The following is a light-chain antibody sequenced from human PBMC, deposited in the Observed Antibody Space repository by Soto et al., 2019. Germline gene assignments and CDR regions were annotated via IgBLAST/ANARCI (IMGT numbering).Light chain of an antibody. V-gene: IGLV2-11*01. Sequence: QSALTQPRSVSGSPGQSVTISCTGTSSDVGGYNYVSWYQQLPGKAPKLMIYDVSKRPSGVPDRFSGSKSGNTASLTISGLQAEDEADYYCCSYAGSYTVVLFGGGTKLTVL. CDR2: DVS. J-gene: IGLJ2*01. CDR1: SSDVGGYNY. CDR3: CSYAGSYTVVL.